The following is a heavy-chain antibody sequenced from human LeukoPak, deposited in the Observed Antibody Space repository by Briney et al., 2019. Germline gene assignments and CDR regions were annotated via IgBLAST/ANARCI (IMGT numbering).Heavy chain of an antibody. J-gene: IGHJ4*02. D-gene: IGHD5-12*01. CDR1: GFTFDDYA. Sequence: PGGSLRLSCAASGFTFDDYAMHWVRHAPGKGLEWVCLISGDGGDTFYADSVKGRFTITRDNSKKPLYLQMSSLRTEDTAFYYCAKARGYSDFWGQGTLVTVSS. CDR2: ISGDGGDT. CDR3: AKARGYSDF. V-gene: IGHV3-43*02.